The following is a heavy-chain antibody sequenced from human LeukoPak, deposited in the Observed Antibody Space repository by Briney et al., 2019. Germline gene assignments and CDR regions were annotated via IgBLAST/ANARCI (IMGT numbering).Heavy chain of an antibody. D-gene: IGHD2-2*01. V-gene: IGHV1-69*13. CDR3: ARGFYQLGYFDY. CDR1: GGTFSSYA. J-gene: IGHJ4*02. Sequence: GASVKVSCKASGGTFSSYAISWVRQAPGQGLEWMGGIIPIFGTANYAQKFQSRVTITADESTSTAYMELSSLRSEDTAVYYCARGFYQLGYFDYWGQGTLVTVSS. CDR2: IIPIFGTA.